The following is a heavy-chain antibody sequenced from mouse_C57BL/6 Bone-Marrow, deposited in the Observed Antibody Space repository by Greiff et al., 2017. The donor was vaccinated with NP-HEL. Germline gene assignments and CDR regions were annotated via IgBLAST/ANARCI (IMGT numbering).Heavy chain of an antibody. D-gene: IGHD2-2*01. V-gene: IGHV5-16*02. CDR1: GFTFSDYY. CDR3: ARRGDGYGYWYFDV. Sequence: EVQVVESEGGLVQPGSSMKLSCTASGFTFSDYYMAWVRQVPEKGLEWVANINYDGSSTYYLDSLKSRFIISRDNAKNILYLQMSSLKSEDTATYYCARRGDGYGYWYFDVWGTGTTVTVSS. CDR2: INYDGSST. J-gene: IGHJ1*03.